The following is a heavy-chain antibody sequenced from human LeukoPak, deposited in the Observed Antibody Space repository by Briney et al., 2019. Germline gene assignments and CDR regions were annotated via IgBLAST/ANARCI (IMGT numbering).Heavy chain of an antibody. V-gene: IGHV3-7*01. CDR2: IKQDGSEK. Sequence: PGGSLRLSCAASGFTFSDFWMSWVRQAPGKGLEWVANIKQDGSEKYYVDSVKGRFTISRDNAKTSVYLQMNSLRVEDTAVYYCAREGVGGFDSWGQGTLVTVSS. D-gene: IGHD3-10*01. CDR1: GFTFSDFW. J-gene: IGHJ5*01. CDR3: AREGVGGFDS.